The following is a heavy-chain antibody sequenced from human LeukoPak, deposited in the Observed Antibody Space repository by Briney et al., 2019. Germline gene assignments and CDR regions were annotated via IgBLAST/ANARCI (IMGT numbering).Heavy chain of an antibody. D-gene: IGHD1-26*01. J-gene: IGHJ4*02. CDR2: INHSGST. CDR3: ARVGWELLLFRAYFDY. Sequence: PSETLSLTCAVYGGSFSGYYWSWIRQPPGKGLEWIGEINHSGSTNYNPSLKSRVTISVDTSKNQFSLKLSSVTAADTAVYYCARVGWELLLFRAYFDYWGQGTLVTVSS. V-gene: IGHV4-34*01. CDR1: GGSFSGYY.